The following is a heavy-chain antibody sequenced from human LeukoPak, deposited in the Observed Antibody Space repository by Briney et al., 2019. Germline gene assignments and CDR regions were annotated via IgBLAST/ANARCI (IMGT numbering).Heavy chain of an antibody. D-gene: IGHD2-2*03. CDR1: GGSISSYY. J-gene: IGHJ4*02. CDR2: IYYSGST. V-gene: IGHV4-59*01. CDR3: ARNGGYCSSTSCYDRIDY. Sequence: SETLSLTCTVSGGSISSYYWSWIRQPPGKGLEWIGYIYYSGSTNYNPSLKSRVTISVDTSKNQFSLKLSSVTAEDTAVYYCARNGGYCSSTSCYDRIDYWGQGTLVTVSS.